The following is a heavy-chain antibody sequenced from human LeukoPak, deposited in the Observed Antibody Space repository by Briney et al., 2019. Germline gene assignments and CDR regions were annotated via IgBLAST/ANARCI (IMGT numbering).Heavy chain of an antibody. CDR3: ATEGHPDDY. CDR1: GYSISSGYY. D-gene: IGHD1-14*01. V-gene: IGHV4-38-2*02. Sequence: SETLSLTCIVSGYSISSGYYWGWIRQPPGKGLEWIGSIYHSGSTYYNPSLKSRVTISVDTSKNQFSLKLSSVTAADTAVYYCATEGHPDDYWGQGTLVTVSS. J-gene: IGHJ4*02. CDR2: IYHSGST.